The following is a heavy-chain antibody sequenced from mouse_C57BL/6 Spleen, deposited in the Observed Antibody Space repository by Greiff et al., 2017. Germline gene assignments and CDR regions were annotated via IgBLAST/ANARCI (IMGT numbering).Heavy chain of an antibody. CDR2: IYPGSGST. CDR1: GYTFTSYW. J-gene: IGHJ2*01. V-gene: IGHV1-55*01. CDR3: ASPCDCGSSYRYYFDY. Sequence: VQLQQPGAELVKPGASVKMSCKASGYTFTSYWITWVKQRPGQGLEWIGDIYPGSGSTNYNEKFKSKATLTVDTSSSTAYMQLSSLTSEDSAVYSGASPCDCGSSYRYYFDYWGQGTTLTVSS. D-gene: IGHD1-1*01.